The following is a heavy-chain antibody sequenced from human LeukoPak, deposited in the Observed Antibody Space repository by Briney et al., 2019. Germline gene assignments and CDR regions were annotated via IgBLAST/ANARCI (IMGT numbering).Heavy chain of an antibody. Sequence: GGSLRLSCVASEFTFRSYAKSWVRQAPGKGLEWVSSISGTGGSTYYADSVKGRFTISRDDSMNTLYLQMNSLRVEDTALYYCVKGLSSTSKYYFDYWGQGTLVTVSS. J-gene: IGHJ4*02. V-gene: IGHV3-23*01. CDR3: VKGLSSTSKYYFDY. D-gene: IGHD2-2*01. CDR1: EFTFRSYA. CDR2: ISGTGGST.